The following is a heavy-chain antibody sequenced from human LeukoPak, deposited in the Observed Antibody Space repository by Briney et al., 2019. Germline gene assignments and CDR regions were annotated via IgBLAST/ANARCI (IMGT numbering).Heavy chain of an antibody. CDR2: ISGSGDNT. J-gene: IGHJ4*02. Sequence: GGSLRLSCAASGFTFSSYAMSWVRQAPGKGLEWVSAISGSGDNTYYAGSVKDRFTISRDKSKNTLYLQMNSLGAEDTAVYYCAKNRGNYYYFDYWGQGTLVTVSS. CDR3: AKNRGNYYYFDY. V-gene: IGHV3-23*01. CDR1: GFTFSSYA. D-gene: IGHD4-11*01.